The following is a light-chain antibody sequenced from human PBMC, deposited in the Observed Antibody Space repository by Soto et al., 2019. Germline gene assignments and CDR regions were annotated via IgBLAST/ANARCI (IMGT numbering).Light chain of an antibody. CDR1: QDIGAY. Sequence: DIQMTQSPSSLSASIGDRVTISCRASQDIGAYVNWYQHKQGKAPRVLMYAASNLKSGVPPRFSGSGVGRDFPRTISDLQPEDFATYYGPHSYSTLTFGQGTKVERK. CDR2: AAS. CDR3: PHSYSTLT. J-gene: IGKJ1*01. V-gene: IGKV1-39*01.